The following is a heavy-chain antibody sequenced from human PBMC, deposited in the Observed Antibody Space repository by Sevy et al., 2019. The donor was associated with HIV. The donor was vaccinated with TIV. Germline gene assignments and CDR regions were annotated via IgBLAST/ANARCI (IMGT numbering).Heavy chain of an antibody. V-gene: IGHV3-30-3*01. CDR1: GFTFSSYA. J-gene: IGHJ4*02. CDR3: ARDRDGYQQGVFDY. D-gene: IGHD2-21*01. Sequence: GGSLRLSCAASGFTFSSYAMSWVRQAPAKGLEWVAVISYDGSNIYYADSVKGRFTISRDNSKNTLYLQMNSLRAEDTAVYYCARDRDGYQQGVFDYWGQGTLVTVSS. CDR2: ISYDGSNI.